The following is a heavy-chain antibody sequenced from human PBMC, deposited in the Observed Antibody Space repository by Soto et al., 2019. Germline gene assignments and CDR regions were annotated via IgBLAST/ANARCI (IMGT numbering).Heavy chain of an antibody. CDR1: GYTFTSYD. CDR2: MNPNSGNT. V-gene: IGHV1-8*01. J-gene: IGHJ4*02. D-gene: IGHD5-12*01. CDR3: AFFGYSGYETSAGGVVVVAVDD. Sequence: GASVKVSCKASGYTFTSYDINWVRQATGQGLERMGWMNPNSGNTGYAQKFQGRVTTTRNTTISTAYMELSSLRSEDTAVYYCAFFGYSGYETSAGGVVVVAVDDWGQGTLVTVAS.